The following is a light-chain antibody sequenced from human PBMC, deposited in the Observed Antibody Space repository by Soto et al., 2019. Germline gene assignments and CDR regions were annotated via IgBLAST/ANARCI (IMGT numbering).Light chain of an antibody. Sequence: EIVLTQSPDTLSVSPGKRATLSCRASQSLDNHLAWYQQQPGQPPTLLIFDASNRATGVPARFSGRGSGTGVTLTISSLEPEDGAVYYCQHRHNWPSLTFGGGTRVEI. V-gene: IGKV3-11*01. CDR1: QSLDNH. J-gene: IGKJ4*01. CDR3: QHRHNWPSLT. CDR2: DAS.